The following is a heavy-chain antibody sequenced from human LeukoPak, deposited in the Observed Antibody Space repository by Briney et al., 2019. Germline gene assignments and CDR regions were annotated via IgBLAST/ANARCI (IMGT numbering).Heavy chain of an antibody. J-gene: IGHJ5*02. D-gene: IGHD4-17*01. Sequence: PSETLSLTCAVYGGSFSGYYWSWIRQPPGKGLEWIGEINHSGSTNYNPSLKSRVTISVDTSKNQFSLKLSSVTAADTAVYYCARDYGDYDVTYWFDTWGQGTLVTVSS. CDR1: GGSFSGYY. V-gene: IGHV4-34*01. CDR3: ARDYGDYDVTYWFDT. CDR2: INHSGST.